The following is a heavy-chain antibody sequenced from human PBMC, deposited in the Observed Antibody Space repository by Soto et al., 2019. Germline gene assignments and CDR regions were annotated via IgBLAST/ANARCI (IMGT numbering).Heavy chain of an antibody. Sequence: PGGSLRLSCAASGFTFSDYYMSWIRQAPGKGLEWVSTISPSATTIYYADSVKGRFTISRDNPRVSFFLQMNGLRAEDTAVYYCARDESGYRYDKGPWFDPWGQGTLVTVSS. D-gene: IGHD5-18*01. CDR1: GFTFSDYY. J-gene: IGHJ5*02. CDR3: ARDESGYRYDKGPWFDP. CDR2: ISPSATTI. V-gene: IGHV3-11*01.